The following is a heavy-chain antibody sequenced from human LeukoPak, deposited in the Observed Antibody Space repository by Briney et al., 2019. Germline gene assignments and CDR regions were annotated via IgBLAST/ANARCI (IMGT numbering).Heavy chain of an antibody. CDR3: AKSKSGYYYSSYYYYGMDV. J-gene: IGHJ6*02. D-gene: IGHD3-3*01. CDR2: ISGSGGST. CDR1: GFTFSSYA. Sequence: QAGGSLRLSCAASGFTFSSYAMSWVRQAPGKGLEWVSAISGSGGSTYYADSVKGRFTISRDNSKNTLYLQMNSLRAEDTAVYYCAKSKSGYYYSSYYYYGMDVWGQGTTVTVSS. V-gene: IGHV3-23*01.